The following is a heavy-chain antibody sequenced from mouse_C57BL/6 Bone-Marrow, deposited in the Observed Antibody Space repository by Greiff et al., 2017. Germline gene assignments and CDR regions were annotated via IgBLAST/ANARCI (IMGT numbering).Heavy chain of an antibody. D-gene: IGHD2-4*01. J-gene: IGHJ1*03. CDR1: GYTFTSYW. V-gene: IGHV1-74*01. CDR2: IHPSDSTT. CDR3: ANIYYDYDDPV. Sequence: QVQLQQPGAELVKPGASVKVSCKASGYTFTSYWMHWVKQRPGQGLEWIGRIHPSDSTTNYNQKFKGKATLTVDKSSSTAYMQLSSLKSEDSAVYDCANIYYDYDDPVWGTGTTVTVSA.